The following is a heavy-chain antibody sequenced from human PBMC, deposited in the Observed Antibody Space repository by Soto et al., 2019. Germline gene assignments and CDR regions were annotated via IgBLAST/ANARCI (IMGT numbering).Heavy chain of an antibody. J-gene: IGHJ4*02. CDR2: IYYSGST. D-gene: IGHD2-15*01. CDR3: ARRHSSELPDY. CDR1: GGSISSSSYY. V-gene: IGHV4-39*01. Sequence: PSETLSLTCTVSGGSISSSSYYWGLIRQPPGKGLEWIGSIYYSGSTYYNPSLKSRVTISVDTSKNQFSLKLSSVTAADTAVYYCARRHSSELPDYWGQGTLVTVSS.